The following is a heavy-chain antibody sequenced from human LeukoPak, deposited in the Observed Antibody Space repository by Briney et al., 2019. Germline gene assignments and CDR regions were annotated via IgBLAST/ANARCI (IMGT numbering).Heavy chain of an antibody. CDR2: INHSGST. CDR1: GGSFSGYY. Sequence: KSSETLSLTCAVYGGSFSGYYWSWIRQPPGKGLEWIGEINHSGSTNYNPSLKSRVTISVDTSKNQFSLKLSSVTAADTAVYYCARESARSPRPFDIWGQGTMVTVSS. CDR3: ARESARSPRPFDI. V-gene: IGHV4-34*01. J-gene: IGHJ3*02.